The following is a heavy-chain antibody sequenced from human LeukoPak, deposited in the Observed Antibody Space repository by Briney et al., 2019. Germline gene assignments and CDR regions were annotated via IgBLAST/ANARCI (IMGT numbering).Heavy chain of an antibody. CDR3: ARTYCSGGSCHFDY. CDR1: GGSISSGGYY. Sequence: SETLSLTCTVSGGSISSGGYYWGWIRQPPGKGLEWIGSIYYSGSTYYNPSLKSRVTISIDASKNQFSLNLSSVTAADTAVYYCARTYCSGGSCHFDYWGQGTLVTVSS. CDR2: IYYSGST. V-gene: IGHV4-39*01. D-gene: IGHD2-15*01. J-gene: IGHJ4*02.